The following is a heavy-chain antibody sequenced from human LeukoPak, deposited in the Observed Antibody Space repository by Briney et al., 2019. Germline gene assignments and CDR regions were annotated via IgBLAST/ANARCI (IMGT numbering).Heavy chain of an antibody. CDR1: GFTFNNYA. CDR3: ARGRGSTSSYFDY. D-gene: IGHD2-2*01. CDR2: ISYDGNKK. J-gene: IGHJ4*02. V-gene: IGHV3-30*04. Sequence: GRSLRLSCAASGFTFNNYAIHWVRQAPGKGLEWVAVISYDGNKKYYADSVRGRFTISRDNSNYTLFLHMNSLRAEDTAVYYCARGRGSTSSYFDYWAREPWSPSRQ.